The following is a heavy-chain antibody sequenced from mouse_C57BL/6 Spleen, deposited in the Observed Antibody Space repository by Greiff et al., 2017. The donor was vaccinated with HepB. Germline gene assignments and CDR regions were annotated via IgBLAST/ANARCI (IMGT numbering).Heavy chain of an antibody. CDR2: IYPGDGDT. V-gene: IGHV1-82*01. J-gene: IGHJ1*03. CDR3: ARKDYDYDGGYFDV. D-gene: IGHD2-4*01. Sequence: QVQLQQSGPELVKPGASVKISCKASGYAFSSSWMNWVKQRPGKGLEWIGRIYPGDGDTNYNGKFKGKATLTADKSSSTAYMQLSSLTSEDSAVYFCARKDYDYDGGYFDVWGTGTTVTVSS. CDR1: GYAFSSSW.